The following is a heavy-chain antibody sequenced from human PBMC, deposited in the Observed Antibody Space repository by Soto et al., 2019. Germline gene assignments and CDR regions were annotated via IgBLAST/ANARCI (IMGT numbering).Heavy chain of an antibody. CDR2: ISGGGTGT. V-gene: IGHV3-23*01. Sequence: EVQLLESGGGLVQPGGSLRLSCAASGFTFSSYTINWVRQAPGKGLEWVSAISGGGTGTYYADSVKGRFTISRDNSKNTLYLQMNSLRAEDTAVYYCAIDQLSTLAARPGWFDTWGQGTLVTVSS. CDR3: AIDQLSTLAARPGWFDT. J-gene: IGHJ5*02. CDR1: GFTFSSYT. D-gene: IGHD6-6*01.